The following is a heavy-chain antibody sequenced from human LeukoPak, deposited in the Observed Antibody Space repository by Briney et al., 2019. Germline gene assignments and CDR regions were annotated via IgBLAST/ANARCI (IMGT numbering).Heavy chain of an antibody. Sequence: NPSETLSLTCTVSGGSISSSNYYWGWIRQPPGKGLEWIGSISYSGSTYYNPSLRSRVTIYVDTSKNQFSLKLRSVTAADTAVYYCAREGNSTSNYYYYYYMDVWGKGTTVTVSS. CDR2: ISYSGST. D-gene: IGHD6-13*01. J-gene: IGHJ6*03. V-gene: IGHV4-39*02. CDR3: AREGNSTSNYYYYYYMDV. CDR1: GGSISSSNYY.